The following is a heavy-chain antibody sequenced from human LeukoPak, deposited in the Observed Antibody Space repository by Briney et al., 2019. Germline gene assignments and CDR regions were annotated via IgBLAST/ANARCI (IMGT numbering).Heavy chain of an antibody. J-gene: IGHJ4*02. CDR3: ATCLRYFDWLQVAYFDY. CDR1: GGTFSSYA. Sequence: ASVKVSYKASGGTFSSYAISWVRQAPGQGLEWMGGIIPIFGTANYAQKFQGRVTITADESTSTAYMELSSLRPEDTAVYYCATCLRYFDWLQVAYFDYWGQGTLVTVSS. V-gene: IGHV1-69*01. CDR2: IIPIFGTA. D-gene: IGHD3-9*01.